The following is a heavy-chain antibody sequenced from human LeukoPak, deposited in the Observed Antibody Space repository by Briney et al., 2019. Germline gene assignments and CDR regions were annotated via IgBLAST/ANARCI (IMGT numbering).Heavy chain of an antibody. CDR3: ARKYYLWSGCQH. J-gene: IGHJ1*01. Sequence: ASVKVSCKASGYTFTGYYMHWVRQAPGQGLEWMGWINPNSGGTNYAQKFQGRVTIIRDNTSSTAYLEQISLSYHDRAAYYCARKYYLWSGCQHGAQGTRDSVST. CDR1: GYTFTGYY. V-gene: IGHV1-2*02. D-gene: IGHD3-3*01. CDR2: INPNSGGT.